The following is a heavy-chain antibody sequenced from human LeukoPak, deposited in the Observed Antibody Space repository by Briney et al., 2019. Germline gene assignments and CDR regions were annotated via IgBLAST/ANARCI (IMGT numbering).Heavy chain of an antibody. CDR2: ISDSGDDT. CDR3: ARVHHDYGDYYFDY. Sequence: PGGSLRLSCTGSGFTFSNYVMSWVRQAPGKRLEWVSGISDSGDDTDYADSVKGRFTISRDNSKNTLYLQMNSLRAEDTAVYYCARVHHDYGDYYFDYWGQGTLVTVSS. CDR1: GFTFSNYV. V-gene: IGHV3-23*01. J-gene: IGHJ4*02. D-gene: IGHD4-17*01.